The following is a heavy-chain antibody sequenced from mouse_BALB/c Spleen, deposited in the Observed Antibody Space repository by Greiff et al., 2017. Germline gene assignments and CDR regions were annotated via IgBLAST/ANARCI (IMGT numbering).Heavy chain of an antibody. J-gene: IGHJ4*01. V-gene: IGHV1-20*02. CDR1: GYSFTGYF. D-gene: IGHD2-4*01. CDR2: INPYNGDT. Sequence: VQLKESGPELVKPGASVKISCKASGYSFTGYFMNWVMQSHGKSLEWIGRINPYNGDTFYNQKFKGKATLTVDKSSSTAHMELRSLASEDSAVYYCARGRTMITTGGAMGYWGQGTSVTVSS. CDR3: ARGRTMITTGGAMGY.